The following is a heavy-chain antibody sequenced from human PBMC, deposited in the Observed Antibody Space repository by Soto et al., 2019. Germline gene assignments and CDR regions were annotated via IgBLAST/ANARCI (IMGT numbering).Heavy chain of an antibody. Sequence: SETLSLTCTVSGGSISSYYWSWIRQPPGKGLEWIGYIYYSGSTNYNPSLKSRVTISVDTSKNQFSLKLSSVTAADTAVYYCARESPVGAAAGTYDYWGQGTLVTVSS. V-gene: IGHV4-59*01. CDR2: IYYSGST. D-gene: IGHD6-13*01. J-gene: IGHJ4*02. CDR1: GGSISSYY. CDR3: ARESPVGAAAGTYDY.